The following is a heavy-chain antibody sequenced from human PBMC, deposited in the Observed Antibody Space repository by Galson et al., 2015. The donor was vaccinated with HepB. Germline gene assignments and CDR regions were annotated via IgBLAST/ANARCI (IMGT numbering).Heavy chain of an antibody. J-gene: IGHJ4*02. CDR2: IWYDGSNK. Sequence: SLRLSCAASGFTFSSYGMHWVRQAPGKGLEWVAVIWYDGSNKQYADSVKGRFTISRDNSKNTLYLQINSLRAEDTAVYYCARIIAAGDWGQGTLVTVSS. CDR3: ARIIAAGD. V-gene: IGHV3-33*01. CDR1: GFTFSSYG. D-gene: IGHD6-13*01.